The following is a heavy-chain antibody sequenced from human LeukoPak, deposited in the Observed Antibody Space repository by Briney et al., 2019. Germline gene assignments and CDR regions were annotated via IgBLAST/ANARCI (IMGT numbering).Heavy chain of an antibody. D-gene: IGHD2-15*01. Sequence: ASVKVSCKASGYTFTIYGISWVRQAPGQGLEWMGWISAYNGNTNYAQKLQGRVTMTTDTSTSTAYMELRSLRSDDTAVYYCASPYCSGGTCYAHDAFDIWGQGTMVTVSS. CDR1: GYTFTIYG. CDR3: ASPYCSGGTCYAHDAFDI. J-gene: IGHJ3*02. V-gene: IGHV1-18*01. CDR2: ISAYNGNT.